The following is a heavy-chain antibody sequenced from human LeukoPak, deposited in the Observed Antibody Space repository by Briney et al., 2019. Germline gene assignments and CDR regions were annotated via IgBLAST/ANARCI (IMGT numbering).Heavy chain of an antibody. CDR3: AKGGYSSGWSISGDAFDI. D-gene: IGHD6-19*01. J-gene: IGHJ3*02. CDR2: INWNSGNR. CDR1: GFTFDDYG. Sequence: GRSLRLSCAASGFTFDDYGMHWVRQTPGKGLEWVSGINWNSGNRGYADSVRGRFTISRDNAKNSLYLQMNSLRAEDTALYYCAKGGYSSGWSISGDAFDIWGQGTMVTVSS. V-gene: IGHV3-9*01.